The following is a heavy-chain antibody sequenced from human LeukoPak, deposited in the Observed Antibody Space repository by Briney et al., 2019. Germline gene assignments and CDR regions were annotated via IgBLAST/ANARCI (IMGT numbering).Heavy chain of an antibody. CDR2: ISYDGSNK. V-gene: IGHV3-30*03. CDR3: ARDVGFGENYYFDY. Sequence: GGSLRLSCAASGFTFSSYGMHWVRQAPGKGLEWVAVISYDGSNKYYADSVKGRFTISRDNSKNTLYLQMNSLRAEDTAVYYCARDVGFGENYYFDYWGQGTLVTVSS. CDR1: GFTFSSYG. D-gene: IGHD3-10*01. J-gene: IGHJ4*02.